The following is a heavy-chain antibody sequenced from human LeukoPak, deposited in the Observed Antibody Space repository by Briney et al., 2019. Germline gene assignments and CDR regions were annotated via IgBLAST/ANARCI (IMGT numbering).Heavy chain of an antibody. Sequence: SETLSLTCTVSGYSISSGYYWAWIRQSPGKGLEWFGSIYHSGSTYYNPSLKSRVTMSVDTSKKQFSLNLSSVTAADTAVYYCATTPREYSSTWYYFDYWGQGILVTVSS. D-gene: IGHD6-13*01. CDR1: GYSISSGYY. CDR3: ATTPREYSSTWYYFDY. CDR2: IYHSGST. V-gene: IGHV4-38-2*02. J-gene: IGHJ4*02.